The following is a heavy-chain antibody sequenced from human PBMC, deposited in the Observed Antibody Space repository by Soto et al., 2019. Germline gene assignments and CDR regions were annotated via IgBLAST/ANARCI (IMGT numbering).Heavy chain of an antibody. CDR1: GFTFSNAW. J-gene: IGHJ6*02. D-gene: IGHD6-13*01. CDR2: IKSKTDGGTT. CDR3: TKLDSRRSSWYDYYYGMDV. V-gene: IGHV3-15*01. Sequence: EVQLVESGGGLVKPGGSLRLSCAASGFTFSNAWMSWVRQAPGKGLEWVGRIKSKTDGGTTDYAAPVKGRFTISRDDSKNTLYLQMNNLKTEDTAVYYCTKLDSRRSSWYDYYYGMDVWGQGTTVTVSS.